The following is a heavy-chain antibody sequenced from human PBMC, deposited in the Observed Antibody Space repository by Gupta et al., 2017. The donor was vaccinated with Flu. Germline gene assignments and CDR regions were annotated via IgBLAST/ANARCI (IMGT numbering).Heavy chain of an antibody. V-gene: IGHV1-2*06. D-gene: IGHD2-15*01. J-gene: IGHJ5*02. CDR1: GSCFTDYY. Sequence: VQLVQSGADVGKPGASVKVSCKDSGSCFTDYYLHWVRQAPGQGLEWMGRVNPHSGSTNYEHQFQGRVTLAMDTSISTAYMGLTRLRSDDTAVYYCARERFCNTDSCYRWFDPWGQGTLVIVAS. CDR3: ARERFCNTDSCYRWFDP. CDR2: VNPHSGST.